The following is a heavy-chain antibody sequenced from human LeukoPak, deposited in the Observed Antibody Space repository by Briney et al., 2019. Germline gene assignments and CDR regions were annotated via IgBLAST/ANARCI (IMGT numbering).Heavy chain of an antibody. CDR2: ISPADSDT. CDR3: ARREETSMVAY. J-gene: IGHJ4*02. Sequence: GESLKISCKGSGYSFTNYWIGWVRQMPGKGLEWMGIISPADSDTRYSPSFQGQVTISADESITTAYLQWSSLKASDTAIYYCARREETSMVAYWGQGTLVTVSS. CDR1: GYSFTNYW. D-gene: IGHD5-18*01. V-gene: IGHV5-51*01.